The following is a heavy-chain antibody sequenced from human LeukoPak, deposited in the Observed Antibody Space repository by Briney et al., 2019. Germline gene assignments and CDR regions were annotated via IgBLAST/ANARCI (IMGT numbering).Heavy chain of an antibody. Sequence: GESLKISCQVSGYLFTHYWIGWVRQMPGKGLESMGIIYPADSDTTYSPSFQGQVTISADKSISTVYLQWSSLKASETAMYYCARQSRDGSKTRGYYFDYWGQGTLVSVSS. V-gene: IGHV5-51*01. CDR1: GYLFTHYW. CDR2: IYPADSDT. J-gene: IGHJ4*02. CDR3: ARQSRDGSKTRGYYFDY. D-gene: IGHD3-10*01.